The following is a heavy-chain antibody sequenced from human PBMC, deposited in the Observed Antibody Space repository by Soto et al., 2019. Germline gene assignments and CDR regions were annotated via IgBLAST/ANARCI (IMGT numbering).Heavy chain of an antibody. J-gene: IGHJ6*02. D-gene: IGHD2-15*01. CDR1: GFTVSSNY. CDR2: IYSGGST. CDR3: ARDRGYCSGGSCSPGGYYYGMDV. V-gene: IGHV3-53*04. Sequence: GGSLRLSCAASGFTVSSNYMSWVRQAPGKGLEWVSVIYSGGSTYYADSVKGRFTISRHNSKNTLYLQMSSLRAEDTAVYYCARDRGYCSGGSCSPGGYYYGMDVWGQGTTVTVSS.